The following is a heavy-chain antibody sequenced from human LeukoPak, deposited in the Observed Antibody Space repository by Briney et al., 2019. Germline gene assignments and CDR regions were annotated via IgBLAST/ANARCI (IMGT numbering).Heavy chain of an antibody. CDR1: GGSISSYY. CDR3: ARVHDSSGYYYYYYYYGMDV. D-gene: IGHD3-22*01. V-gene: IGHV4-59*01. Sequence: SETLSLTCTVSGGSISSYYWSWIRQPPGKGLEWIGYIYYSGSTNYNPSLESRVTISVDTSKNQVSLKLSSVTAADTAVYYCARVHDSSGYYYYYYYYGMDVWGQGTTVTVSS. CDR2: IYYSGST. J-gene: IGHJ6*02.